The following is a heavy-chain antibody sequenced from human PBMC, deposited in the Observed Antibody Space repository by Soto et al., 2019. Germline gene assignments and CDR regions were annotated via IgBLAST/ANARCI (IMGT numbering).Heavy chain of an antibody. CDR3: ARDYINRGYRESYYYYGMDV. CDR2: IIPIFGTA. CDR1: GGTFSSYA. V-gene: IGHV1-69*13. J-gene: IGHJ6*02. D-gene: IGHD5-18*01. Sequence: GASVKVSCKASGGTFSSYAISWVRQAPGQGLEWMGGIIPIFGTANYAQKFQGRVTITADESTSTAYMELSSLRSEDTAVYYCARDYINRGYRESYYYYGMDVWGQGTTVTASS.